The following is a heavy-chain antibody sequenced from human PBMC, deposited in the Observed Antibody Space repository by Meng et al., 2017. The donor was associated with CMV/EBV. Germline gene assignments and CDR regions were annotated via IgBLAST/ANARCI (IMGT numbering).Heavy chain of an antibody. CDR1: WFSLSTSGLF. D-gene: IGHD5-18*01. Sequence: VSGPTPVNPTKPPTPSSTCLWFSLSTSGLFVGWTRQPPEKALEWLSLSYWENDQRYSPSLKSRLTITKDTYKNQVVLTMTNIDPVDTATYYCAHRGSYGYHGYWGQGTLFTVSS. V-gene: IGHV2-5*02. CDR3: AHRGSYGYHGY. J-gene: IGHJ4*02. CDR2: SYWENDQ.